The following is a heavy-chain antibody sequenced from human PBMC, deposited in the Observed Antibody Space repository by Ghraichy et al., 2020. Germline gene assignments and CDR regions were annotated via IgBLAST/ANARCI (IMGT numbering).Heavy chain of an antibody. CDR3: ARDQFDSYIWYQSGSFDP. CDR1: GYSFSAFY. V-gene: IGHV1-2*06. J-gene: IGHJ5*02. Sequence: ASVKVSCKASGYSFSAFYMHWVRQAPGHGLEWMGRINPSSGGTSYAQDFEGRVTITRDTSVNTVYMELSGLTSDDTAVYYCARDQFDSYIWYQSGSFDPWGQGTLVTVSS. D-gene: IGHD2-2*01. CDR2: INPSSGGT.